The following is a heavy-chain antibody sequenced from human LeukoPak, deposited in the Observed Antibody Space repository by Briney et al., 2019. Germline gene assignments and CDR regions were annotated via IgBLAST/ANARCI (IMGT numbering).Heavy chain of an antibody. V-gene: IGHV3-23*01. CDR3: TKINAYHYDSSGYYFDY. CDR1: GFTFSTYA. D-gene: IGHD3-22*01. CDR2: ISGTGGDT. J-gene: IGHJ4*02. Sequence: GGSLRLSCAASGFTFSTYAMSWVRQAPGKGLEWVSVISGTGGDTYYADSVKGRFTISRDNSKSTLYLQMNSLRAEDTAVYYCTKINAYHYDSSGYYFDYWGQGTLVTVSS.